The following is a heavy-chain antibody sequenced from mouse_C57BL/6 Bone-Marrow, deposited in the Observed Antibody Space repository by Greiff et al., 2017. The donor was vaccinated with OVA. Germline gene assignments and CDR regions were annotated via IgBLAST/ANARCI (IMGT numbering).Heavy chain of an antibody. J-gene: IGHJ2*01. Sequence: VKLMESGAELVRPGTSVKVSCKASGYAFTNYLIEWVKQRPGQGLEWIGVINPGGGGTNYNEKFKGKATLTADKSSSTAYMQLSSLTSEDSAVYFCARHFDYWGQGTTLTVSS. CDR3: ARHFDY. CDR1: GYAFTNYL. CDR2: INPGGGGT. V-gene: IGHV1-54*01.